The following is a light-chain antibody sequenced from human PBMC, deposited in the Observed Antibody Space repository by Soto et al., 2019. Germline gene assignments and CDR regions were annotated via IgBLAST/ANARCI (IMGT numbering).Light chain of an antibody. CDR2: AAS. Sequence: DIHMTQSPSSLSASAGDRVTITCRASQDVGNYVAWFQQKPGKAPKSLIYAASNLQSGVPSKFSGSGSGTDFTLTISNLQPEDFATYYCQHYSSYPITFGQGTRLEIK. J-gene: IGKJ5*01. CDR3: QHYSSYPIT. V-gene: IGKV1-16*02. CDR1: QDVGNY.